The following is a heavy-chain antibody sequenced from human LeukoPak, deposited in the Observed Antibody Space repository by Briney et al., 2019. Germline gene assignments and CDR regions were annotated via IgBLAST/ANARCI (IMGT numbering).Heavy chain of an antibody. Sequence: PGESLKISCKASGYRFSGYWIGWVRQMPGKGLEWMGIIWPDDSDTRYSPSFQGQVTISADKSINTSYLQWSSLKASDTAIYYCARHLKLRNSGYYYYFDYWGQGTLVTVSS. V-gene: IGHV5-51*01. J-gene: IGHJ4*02. CDR2: IWPDDSDT. D-gene: IGHD3-22*01. CDR1: GYRFSGYW. CDR3: ARHLKLRNSGYYYYFDY.